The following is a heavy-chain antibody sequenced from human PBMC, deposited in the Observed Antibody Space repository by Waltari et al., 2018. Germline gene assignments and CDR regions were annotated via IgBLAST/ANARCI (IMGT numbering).Heavy chain of an antibody. J-gene: IGHJ3*02. V-gene: IGHV4-39*01. CDR2: IYYSGST. CDR1: GGSISSSSYY. Sequence: QLQLQESGPGLVKPSETLSLTCTVSGGSISSSSYYWGWIRQPPGKGLEWIGSIYYSGSTYDNPSLKSRVTISVDTSKNQFSLKLSSVTAADTAVYYCARRDGVCLGCHAFDIWGQGTMVTVSS. D-gene: IGHD2-8*01. CDR3: ARRDGVCLGCHAFDI.